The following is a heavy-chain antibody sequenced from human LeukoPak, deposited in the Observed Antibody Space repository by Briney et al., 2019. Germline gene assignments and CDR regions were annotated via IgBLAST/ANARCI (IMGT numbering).Heavy chain of an antibody. CDR2: FDPEDGET. CDR1: GYTLTKLY. J-gene: IGHJ6*02. Sequence: ASVKVSCKVSGYTLTKLYIHWVRQAPGKGLEWMGGFDPEDGETIYAQQFQGRVTMTEDTSSDTAYMELKNLRSEDTAVYYCGTLRWHIIELHYYYATDVWGQGTTVTVSS. V-gene: IGHV1-24*01. D-gene: IGHD2-21*01. CDR3: GTLRWHIIELHYYYATDV.